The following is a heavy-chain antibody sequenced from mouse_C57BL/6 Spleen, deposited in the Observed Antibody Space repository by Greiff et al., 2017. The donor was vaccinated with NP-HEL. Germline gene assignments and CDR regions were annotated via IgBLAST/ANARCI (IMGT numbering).Heavy chain of an antibody. V-gene: IGHV1-55*01. CDR3: AREGNGHCDV. CDR1: GYTFTSYW. CDR2: IYPGSGST. J-gene: IGHJ1*03. Sequence: QVQLKQPGAELVKPGASVKMSCKASGYTFTSYWITWVKQRPGQGLEWIGDIYPGSGSTNYNEKFKSKATLTVDTSSSTAYMQLSSLTSEDSAVYYCAREGNGHCDVWGTGTTVTVSS.